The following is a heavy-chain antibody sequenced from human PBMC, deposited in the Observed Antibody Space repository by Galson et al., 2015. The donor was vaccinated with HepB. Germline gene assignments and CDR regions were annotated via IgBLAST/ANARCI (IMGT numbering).Heavy chain of an antibody. J-gene: IGHJ6*02. D-gene: IGHD6-13*01. Sequence: SLRLSCAASGFTFSSYAMHWVRQAPGKGLEWVAVISYDGSNKYYADSVKGRFTISRDNSKNTLYLQMNSLRAEDTAVYYCARERGPGYSSSWKTDYYYYGMDVWGQGTTVTVSS. CDR1: GFTFSSYA. CDR3: ARERGPGYSSSWKTDYYYYGMDV. V-gene: IGHV3-30*04. CDR2: ISYDGSNK.